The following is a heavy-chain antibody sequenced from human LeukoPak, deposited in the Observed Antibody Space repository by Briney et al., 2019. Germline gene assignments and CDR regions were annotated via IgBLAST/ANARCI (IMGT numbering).Heavy chain of an antibody. CDR2: IYSGGST. J-gene: IGHJ4*02. V-gene: IGHV3-53*01. Sequence: PGGSLRLSCAASGFTVSSNYMSWVRQAPGKGLEWVSVIYSGGSTYYADSVKGRFTISRDNSKNTLYLQMNSLRAEDTAVYYCARGRDYDSSAPFDYWGQGTLVTVSS. CDR3: ARGRDYDSSAPFDY. CDR1: GFTVSSNY. D-gene: IGHD3-22*01.